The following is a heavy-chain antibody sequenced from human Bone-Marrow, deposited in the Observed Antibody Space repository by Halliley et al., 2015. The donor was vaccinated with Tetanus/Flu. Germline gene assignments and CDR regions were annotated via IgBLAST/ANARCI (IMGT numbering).Heavy chain of an antibody. CDR3: ARLNY. CDR2: ISADGRNE. V-gene: IGHV3-30*03. D-gene: IGHD3-10*01. Sequence: PGKGLEWVAGISADGRNEYYADSVKGRFTISRDNSQNTMYQQVVSLRPEDTSDYYCARLNYWGQGTLVTVSS. J-gene: IGHJ4*02.